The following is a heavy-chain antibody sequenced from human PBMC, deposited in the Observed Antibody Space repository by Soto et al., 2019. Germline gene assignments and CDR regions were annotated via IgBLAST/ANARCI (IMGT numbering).Heavy chain of an antibody. CDR1: GGSISSSSYY. V-gene: IGHV4-39*07. CDR2: IYYSGST. D-gene: IGHD1-1*01. CDR3: AREDDGGDRDYYGLDV. J-gene: IGHJ6*02. Sequence: PSETLSLTCTVSGGSISSSSYYWGWIRQPPGKGLEWIGSIYYSGSTYYNPSLKSRVTISVDTSKNQFSLQLSSVTAADTAVYFCAREDDGGDRDYYGLDVWGQGTTVTVSS.